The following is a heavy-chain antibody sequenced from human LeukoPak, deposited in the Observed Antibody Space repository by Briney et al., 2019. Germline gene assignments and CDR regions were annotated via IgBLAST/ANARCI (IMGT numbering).Heavy chain of an antibody. CDR2: IVVGSGNT. J-gene: IGHJ4*02. D-gene: IGHD3-22*01. V-gene: IGHV1-58*02. Sequence: AASVKVSCKASGFTFTSSAMQWVRQARGQRPEWIGWIVVGSGNTNYAQKFQERVTITRDMSTSTAYMELSSLRSEDTAVYYCAAAGDSSIFVFDYWGQGTLVTVSS. CDR3: AAAGDSSIFVFDY. CDR1: GFTFTSSA.